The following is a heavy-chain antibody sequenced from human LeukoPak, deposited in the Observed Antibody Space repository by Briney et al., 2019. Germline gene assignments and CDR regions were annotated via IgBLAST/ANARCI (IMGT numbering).Heavy chain of an antibody. CDR3: AKGLPRTL. CDR2: ISGSGGTT. V-gene: IGHV3-23*01. Sequence: GGSPRLSCAASGFTFSNDAMNWVRQAPGKGLEWVSTISGSGGTTYYADAVKGRFTISRDNSKNTLYLQMNSLRAEDTAIYYCAKGLPRTLWGQGTLVTVSS. D-gene: IGHD3-16*01. J-gene: IGHJ4*02. CDR1: GFTFSNDA.